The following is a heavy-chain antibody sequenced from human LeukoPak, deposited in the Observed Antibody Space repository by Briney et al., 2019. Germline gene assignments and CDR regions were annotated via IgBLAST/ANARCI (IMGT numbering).Heavy chain of an antibody. CDR2: ITGSGGGT. J-gene: IGHJ4*02. D-gene: IGHD3-16*01. Sequence: GGSLRLSCAASGFIFSSYAMTWVRQAPGKGPEWVSAITGSGGGTYYADSVKGRFTISRDKAKNSLYLQMNSLRDEDTAVYYCASHVFDIYWGQGTLVTVSS. CDR1: GFIFSSYA. CDR3: ASHVFDIY. V-gene: IGHV3-23*01.